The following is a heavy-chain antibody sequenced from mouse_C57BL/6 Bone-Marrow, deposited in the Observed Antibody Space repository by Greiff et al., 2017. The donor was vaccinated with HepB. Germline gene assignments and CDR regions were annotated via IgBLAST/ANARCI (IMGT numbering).Heavy chain of an antibody. Sequence: QVQLQQPGAELVMPGASVKLSCKASGYTFTSYWMHWVKQRPGQGLEWIGEIDPSDSYTNYNQKFKGKSTLTVDKSSSTAHMQLSSLTSEDSAVYYCAREGLDSSGAWFAYWGQGTLVTVSA. J-gene: IGHJ3*01. CDR3: AREGLDSSGAWFAY. V-gene: IGHV1-69*01. CDR2: IDPSDSYT. D-gene: IGHD3-2*02. CDR1: GYTFTSYW.